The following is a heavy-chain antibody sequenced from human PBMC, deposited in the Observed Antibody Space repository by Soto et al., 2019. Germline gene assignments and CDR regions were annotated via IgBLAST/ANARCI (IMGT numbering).Heavy chain of an antibody. Sequence: PXETLSLTCTVSGCSISSYYWSWIRQPPGKGLEWIGYIYYSGSTNYNPSLKSRVTISVDTSKNQFSLKLSSVTAADTAVYYCARTDYYDSSGSFDHWGQGTLVTVSS. CDR1: GCSISSYY. J-gene: IGHJ5*02. CDR3: ARTDYYDSSGSFDH. V-gene: IGHV4-59*01. CDR2: IYYSGST. D-gene: IGHD3-22*01.